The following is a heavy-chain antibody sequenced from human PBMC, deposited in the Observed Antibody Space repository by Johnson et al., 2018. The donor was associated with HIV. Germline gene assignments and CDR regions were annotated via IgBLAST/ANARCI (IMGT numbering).Heavy chain of an antibody. CDR1: GFIFCSYW. J-gene: IGHJ3*02. CDR2: IKQDGIDI. V-gene: IGHV3-7*02. CDR3: ARAPYNWNLGLYGAFDM. D-gene: IGHD1-20*01. Sequence: VQLVESGGGLVQPGGSLRLSCAVSGFIFCSYWMSWVRQAPGKGLEWVANIKQDGIDIYYADSVKGRFTISRDNAKNSLYLQMISLRAEDTAVYYCARAPYNWNLGLYGAFDMWGQGTMVTVSS.